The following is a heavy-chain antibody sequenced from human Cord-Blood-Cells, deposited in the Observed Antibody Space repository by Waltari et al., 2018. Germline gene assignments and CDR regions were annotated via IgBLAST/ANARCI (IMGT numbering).Heavy chain of an antibody. D-gene: IGHD6-13*01. J-gene: IGHJ3*02. Sequence: EVQLVESGGGLVQPGGSLRLSCAASGFTFSSYWMSWVRQAPGKGRGWVANIKQDGSKKYDVDSVKGRFTISRDNAKNSLYLQMNSLRAEDTAVYYCARDYSQLGDAVDIWGQGTMVTVSS. CDR1: GFTFSSYW. CDR2: IKQDGSKK. CDR3: ARDYSQLGDAVDI. V-gene: IGHV3-7*01.